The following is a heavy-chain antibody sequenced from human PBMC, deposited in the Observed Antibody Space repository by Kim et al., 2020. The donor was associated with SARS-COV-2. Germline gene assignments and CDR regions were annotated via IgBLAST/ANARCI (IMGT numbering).Heavy chain of an antibody. V-gene: IGHV3-15*01. D-gene: IGHD1-26*01. CDR1: GFTFTSAW. J-gene: IGHJ4*02. CDR2: IKSKTAGGTT. Sequence: GGSLRLSCAASGFTFTSAWMNWVRQAPGRGLEWIGRIKSKTAGGTTDYAAPVKGRFTISRDDSKNTLYLQMNSLKIEDTAVYYCTTGVGEVTGVDYWGQGTLVTVSS. CDR3: TTGVGEVTGVDY.